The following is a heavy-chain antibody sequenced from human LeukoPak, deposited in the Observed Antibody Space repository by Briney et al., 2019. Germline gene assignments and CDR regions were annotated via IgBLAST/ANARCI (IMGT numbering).Heavy chain of an antibody. CDR2: MNPNSGNT. Sequence: ASVKVSCKASGYTFTSYDINWVRQATGQGLEWMGWMNPNSGNTGYAQKFQGRVTMTRNTSISTAYMGLSSLRSEDTAVYYCAREMHYDILTGYYIPTGGLGPNYYYYGMDVWGQGTTVTVSS. J-gene: IGHJ6*02. CDR1: GYTFTSYD. V-gene: IGHV1-8*01. CDR3: AREMHYDILTGYYIPTGGLGPNYYYYGMDV. D-gene: IGHD3-9*01.